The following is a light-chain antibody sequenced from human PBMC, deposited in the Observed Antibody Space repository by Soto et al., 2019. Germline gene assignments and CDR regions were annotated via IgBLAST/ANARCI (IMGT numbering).Light chain of an antibody. CDR1: SSDIGGSNY. V-gene: IGLV2-14*03. Sequence: QSALTQPASVSGSPGQSITISCTGTSSDIGGSNYVSWYQQHPGKVPKLMIYDVYNRPAGVSNRFSGSKSGNTASLTISGLQADDEADYYCSSHTTSSTLVFGGGTKLTVL. CDR3: SSHTTSSTLV. CDR2: DVY. J-gene: IGLJ2*01.